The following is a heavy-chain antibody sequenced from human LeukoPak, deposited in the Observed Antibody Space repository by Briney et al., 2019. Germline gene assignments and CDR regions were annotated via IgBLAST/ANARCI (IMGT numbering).Heavy chain of an antibody. V-gene: IGHV1-2*02. CDR2: SNPNSGGT. Sequence: ASVKVSCKPSGYSFTRYYIHWVRQAPGQGLEWMGWSNPNSGGTNYAQKFQGRVTMTSDTSISTAYMELTRLRSDDTAVYYCARDADYGSGSIGFNWGQGTLVTVSS. CDR3: ARDADYGSGSIGFN. J-gene: IGHJ4*02. CDR1: GYSFTRYY. D-gene: IGHD3-10*01.